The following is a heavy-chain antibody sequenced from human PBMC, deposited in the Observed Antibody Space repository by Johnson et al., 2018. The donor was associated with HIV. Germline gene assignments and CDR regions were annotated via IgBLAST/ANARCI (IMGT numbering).Heavy chain of an antibody. J-gene: IGHJ3*02. D-gene: IGHD6-13*01. V-gene: IGHV3-33*01. CDR3: AREIIAAADDI. CDR1: GFTFSTYD. Sequence: QVQLVESGGGVVQPGRSLRLSCAASGFTFSTYDMHWVRQAPGKGLEWVAIIWYDGINKYYADSVKGRFTISRDNAKNSLYLQMNSLRAEDTAVYYCAREIIAAADDIWGQGTMVTVSS. CDR2: IWYDGINK.